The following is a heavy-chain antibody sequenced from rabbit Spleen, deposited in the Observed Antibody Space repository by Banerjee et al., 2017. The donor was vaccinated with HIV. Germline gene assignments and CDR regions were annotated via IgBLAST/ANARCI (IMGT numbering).Heavy chain of an antibody. V-gene: IGHV1S40*01. J-gene: IGHJ6*01. CDR1: GIDFSSYNF. D-gene: IGHD8-1*01. Sequence: QSLEESGGGLVKPGGTLTLTCTASGIDFSSYNFMCWVRQAPGKGLEWIACINAATGKPVYATWAKGRFTISKTSSTTVTLQMTSLTAADTATYFCARDTGSSFSSYGMDLWGQGTLVTVS. CDR2: INAATGKP. CDR3: ARDTGSSFSSYGMDL.